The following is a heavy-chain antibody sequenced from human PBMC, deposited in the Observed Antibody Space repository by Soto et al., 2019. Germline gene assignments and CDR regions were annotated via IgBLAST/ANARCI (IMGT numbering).Heavy chain of an antibody. D-gene: IGHD3-10*01. V-gene: IGHV4-31*03. CDR3: ARGVYYGSGSYLNWFDP. Sequence: SETLSLTCTVSGGSISSGGYYWSWIRQHPGKGLEWIGEINHSGSTNYNPSLKSRVTISVDTSKNQFSLKLSSVTAADTAVYYCARGVYYGSGSYLNWFDPWGQGTLVTVSS. CDR1: GGSISSGGYY. CDR2: INHSGST. J-gene: IGHJ5*02.